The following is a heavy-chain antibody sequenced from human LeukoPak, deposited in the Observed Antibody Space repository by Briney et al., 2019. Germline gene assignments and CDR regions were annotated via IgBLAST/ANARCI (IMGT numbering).Heavy chain of an antibody. CDR1: GGSISSYY. CDR2: IYTSGST. J-gene: IGHJ4*02. V-gene: IGHV4-4*09. Sequence: SETLSLTCTVSGGSISSYYWSWIRQPPGKGLEWIGYIYTSGSTNYSPSLKTRVTISVDTSKNQFSLTLSSVTAAYTAVYYSARGITIFGVVNFDYWGQGTLVTVSS. CDR3: ARGITIFGVVNFDY. D-gene: IGHD3-3*01.